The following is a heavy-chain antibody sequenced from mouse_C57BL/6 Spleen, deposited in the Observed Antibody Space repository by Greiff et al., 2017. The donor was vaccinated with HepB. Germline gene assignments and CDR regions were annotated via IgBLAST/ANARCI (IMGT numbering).Heavy chain of an antibody. CDR2: IYPGNSDT. Sequence: EVKLQESGTVLARPGASVKMSCKTSGYTFTSYWMHWVKQRHGQGLEWIGAIYPGNSDTSYNQKFKGKAKLTAVTSASTAYMELSSLTNEDSAVYYCTRPIYYGNSYYAMDYWGQGTSVTVSS. D-gene: IGHD2-1*01. CDR1: GYTFTSYW. V-gene: IGHV1-5*01. CDR3: TRPIYYGNSYYAMDY. J-gene: IGHJ4*01.